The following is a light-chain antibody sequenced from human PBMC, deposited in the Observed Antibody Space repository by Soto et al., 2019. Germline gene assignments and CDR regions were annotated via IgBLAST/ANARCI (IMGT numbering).Light chain of an antibody. V-gene: IGKV1-33*01. CDR2: DAS. J-gene: IGKJ3*01. CDR3: QQYDNLPPFP. CDR1: QDISNY. Sequence: DIQMTQSPSSLSASVGDRVTITCQASQDISNYLNWYQQKPGKAPKLLIYDASNLETGVPSRFSGSGSGKDFTFPISSLQPEDMATYDCQQYDNLPPFPFGPGPKVDIK.